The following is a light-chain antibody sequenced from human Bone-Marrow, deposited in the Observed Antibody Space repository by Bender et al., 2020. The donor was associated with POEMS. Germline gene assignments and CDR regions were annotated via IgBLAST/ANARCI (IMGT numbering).Light chain of an antibody. CDR1: SSDVGGYNY. CDR2: DVA. J-gene: IGLJ2*01. CDR3: CSYAGSVV. V-gene: IGLV2-11*01. Sequence: QSALTQPRSVSGSPGQSVTISCTGTSSDVGGYNYVSWYQQRPGKAPKLIIHDVAKRPSGVPDRFAGSKSGNTASLTISGLQGDDEADYYCCSYAGSVVFGGGTKLTVL.